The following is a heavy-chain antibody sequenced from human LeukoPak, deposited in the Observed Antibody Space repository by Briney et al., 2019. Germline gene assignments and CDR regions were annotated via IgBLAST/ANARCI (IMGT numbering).Heavy chain of an antibody. Sequence: AAVKVSCMASRYTFTSYVITGVGQAPGQGVECMGWISVYNGNTNYTQTLQGRGTMTTDTSTRQVYMELRSLTYDDTAVYYCAGSTGEAARSYYYYGMDVWGQGTTVTVCS. CDR1: RYTFTSYV. J-gene: IGHJ6*02. D-gene: IGHD6-6*01. CDR3: AGSTGEAARSYYYYGMDV. CDR2: ISVYNGNT. V-gene: IGHV1-18*01.